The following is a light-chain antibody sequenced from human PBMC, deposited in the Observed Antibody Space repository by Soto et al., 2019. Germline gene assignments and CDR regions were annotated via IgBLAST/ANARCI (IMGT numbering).Light chain of an antibody. J-gene: IGLJ1*01. CDR2: EVS. V-gene: IGLV2-14*01. Sequence: QSVLTQPASVSGSPGQSITISCTGTSSDVGGSEYVSWYQQLPGKAPKAMIYEVSDRPSGVSHRFSGSKSANTATLTISGLQPEDEADYYCSSYTSGSTLYVFGTGTKVTVL. CDR3: SSYTSGSTLYV. CDR1: SSDVGGSEY.